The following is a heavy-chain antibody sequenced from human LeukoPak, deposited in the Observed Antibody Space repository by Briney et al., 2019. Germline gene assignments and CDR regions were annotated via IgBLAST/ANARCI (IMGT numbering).Heavy chain of an antibody. CDR3: ARQLSYYYYMDV. CDR2: IYYSGST. D-gene: IGHD3-10*01. Sequence: SETLSLTCTVSGGSISSSSYYWGWIRQPPGKGLEWIGSIYYSGSTYYNPSLKSRVTISVDTSKNQLSLKLSSVTAADTAVYYCARQLSYYYYMDVWGKGTTVTVSS. J-gene: IGHJ6*03. CDR1: GGSISSSSYY. V-gene: IGHV4-39*01.